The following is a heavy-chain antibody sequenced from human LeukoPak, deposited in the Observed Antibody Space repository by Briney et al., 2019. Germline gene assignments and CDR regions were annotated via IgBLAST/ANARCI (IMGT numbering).Heavy chain of an antibody. CDR1: GYTFTGYY. Sequence: ASVKVSCKASGYTFTGYYMHWVRQAPGQGLEWMGWINPNSGGTNYAQKFQGRVTMTRDTSISTAYMELSRLRSDDTAVYYCARPLVPAYYDFWSGSVWFDPWGQGTLVTVSA. D-gene: IGHD3-3*01. V-gene: IGHV1-2*02. CDR2: INPNSGGT. J-gene: IGHJ5*02. CDR3: ARPLVPAYYDFWSGSVWFDP.